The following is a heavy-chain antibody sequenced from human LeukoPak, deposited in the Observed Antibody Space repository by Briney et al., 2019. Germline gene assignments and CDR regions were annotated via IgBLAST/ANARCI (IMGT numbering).Heavy chain of an antibody. V-gene: IGHV4-61*02. CDR2: IYTSGST. J-gene: IGHJ6*03. Sequence: SETLSLTCTVSGGSISSGSYYWSWIRQPAGKGLEWIGRIYTSGSTKYNPSLNSRVTISLDTSNNQFSLKLSSVTAADTAMYYCARELIKAGYNYYYYYMDVRGKGTTVTVSS. CDR1: GGSISSGSYY. D-gene: IGHD5-24*01. CDR3: ARELIKAGYNYYYYYMDV.